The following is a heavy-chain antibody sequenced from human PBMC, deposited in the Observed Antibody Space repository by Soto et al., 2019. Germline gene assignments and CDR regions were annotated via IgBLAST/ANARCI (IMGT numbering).Heavy chain of an antibody. D-gene: IGHD3-22*01. Sequence: QVQLQESGPGLVKPSQTLSLTCTVSGASISGGDYYWTWIRQPPGKGLEWIGSIYYTGNTYSNPYLESRLSISVDPSNNLFALGLTSVTTPDTAIYYCARATYDSSTYYLDYWGQGTLVTVSS. V-gene: IGHV4-30-4*01. CDR1: GASISGGDYY. CDR3: ARATYDSSTYYLDY. CDR2: IYYTGNT. J-gene: IGHJ4*02.